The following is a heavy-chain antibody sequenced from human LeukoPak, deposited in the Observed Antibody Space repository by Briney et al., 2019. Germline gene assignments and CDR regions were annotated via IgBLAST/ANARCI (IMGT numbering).Heavy chain of an antibody. J-gene: IGHJ4*02. Sequence: GGSLRLSCAASGFTFSSYAMSWVRQAPGKGLEWVSAISGSGGSTYYADSVKGRFTISRDNSKNTLYLQMNSLRAEDTAVYYCARPNDFWSGYDSEYYFDYWGQGTLVTVSS. CDR2: ISGSGGST. CDR3: ARPNDFWSGYDSEYYFDY. V-gene: IGHV3-23*01. CDR1: GFTFSSYA. D-gene: IGHD3-3*01.